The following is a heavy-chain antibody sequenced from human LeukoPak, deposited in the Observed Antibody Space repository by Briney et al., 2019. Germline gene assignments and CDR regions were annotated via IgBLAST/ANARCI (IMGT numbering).Heavy chain of an antibody. CDR3: ARDLYGVSRISGAYDY. V-gene: IGHV4-4*07. CDR1: GSSISNYY. CDR2: MSSSGTT. Sequence: SETLSLTCSVSGSSISNYYWSWIRQSAGKGLEWIGRMSSSGTTNYNPSLESRVTMSVDTSKNQFSLKLSSVTAADTAVYYCARDLYGVSRISGAYDYWGQGTLVTVAS. J-gene: IGHJ4*02. D-gene: IGHD1-26*01.